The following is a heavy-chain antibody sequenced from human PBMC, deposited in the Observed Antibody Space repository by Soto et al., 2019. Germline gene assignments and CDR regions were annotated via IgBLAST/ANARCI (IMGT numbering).Heavy chain of an antibody. CDR1: GGTFSSYA. CDR3: AGGDYDILTGYYRGDDY. D-gene: IGHD3-9*01. CDR2: IIPIFGTA. V-gene: IGHV1-69*13. Sequence: SVKVSCKASGGTFSSYAISWVRQAPGQGLEWMGGIIPIFGTANYAQKFQGRVTITADESTSTAYMELSSLRSEDTAVYYCAGGDYDILTGYYRGDDYWGQGTLVTVSS. J-gene: IGHJ4*02.